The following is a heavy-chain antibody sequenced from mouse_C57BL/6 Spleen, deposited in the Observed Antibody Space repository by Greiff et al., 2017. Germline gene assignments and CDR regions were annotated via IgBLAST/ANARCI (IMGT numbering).Heavy chain of an antibody. CDR3: AMSYYDYGAWFAY. CDR1: GFTFTSYG. J-gene: IGHJ3*01. V-gene: IGHV1-81*01. D-gene: IGHD2-4*01. CDR2: IYPRSGNT. Sequence: VQLKESGAELARPGASVKLSCTASGFTFTSYGISWVKQRPGQGLEWIGEIYPRSGNTYYNEKFKGQATLSADKSSSTAYMELRSLTSEDSAVYFCAMSYYDYGAWFAYWGQGTLVTVSA.